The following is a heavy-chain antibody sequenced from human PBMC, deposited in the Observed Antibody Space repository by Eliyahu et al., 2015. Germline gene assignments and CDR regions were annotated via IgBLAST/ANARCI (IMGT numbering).Heavy chain of an antibody. J-gene: IGHJ6*02. V-gene: IGHV3-33*01. CDR2: TWFDGTKE. D-gene: IGHD3-3*01. CDR1: GFXFRSYA. Sequence: QVQLMESGGGVVQPERSLRLSCAASGFXFRSYALHWVRQAPGKGLEWVAVTWFDGTKEYYLDSVKGRFTVSRDNSRNTMYLEMNSLRDEDTATYYCARSSGGHPDFLYFYNGFDEWGQGTTVSVSS. CDR3: ARSSGGHPDFLYFYNGFDE.